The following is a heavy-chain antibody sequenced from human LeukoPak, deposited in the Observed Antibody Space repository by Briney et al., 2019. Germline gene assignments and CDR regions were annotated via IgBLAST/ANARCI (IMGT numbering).Heavy chain of an antibody. V-gene: IGHV3-53*04. CDR3: ARGRGAANDAFDI. Sequence: GGSLRLSCAASGFSVSSDYMSWVRQAPGKGLEWVSVIYSSSITSYADSVKGRFTISRHNSKNTLYLQMNSLRADDTAVYYCARGRGAANDAFDIWGQGTMVTVSS. J-gene: IGHJ3*02. D-gene: IGHD3-10*01. CDR1: GFSVSSDY. CDR2: IYSSSIT.